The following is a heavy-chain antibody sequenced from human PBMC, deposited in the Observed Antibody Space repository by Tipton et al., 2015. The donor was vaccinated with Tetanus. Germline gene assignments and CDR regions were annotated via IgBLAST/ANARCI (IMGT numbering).Heavy chain of an antibody. CDR1: GASNSPYY. Sequence: TLSLTCAVSGASNSPYYWSWIRQPPGKGLEWIGDIFYSGNSIPNPSFRSRVTMSADTSRTLFSLTLMSVTAADTAVYFCARGLIDDFLGARIYFDSWGPGTLVTVSS. J-gene: IGHJ4*02. CDR2: IFYSGNS. D-gene: IGHD3-16*01. CDR3: ARGLIDDFLGARIYFDS. V-gene: IGHV4-59*01.